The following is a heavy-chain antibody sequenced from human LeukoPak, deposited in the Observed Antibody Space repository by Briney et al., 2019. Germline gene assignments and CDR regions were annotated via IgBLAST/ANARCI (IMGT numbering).Heavy chain of an antibody. CDR1: GYTFTTSW. CDR2: IYAGSSDT. CDR3: AILNHPDGRVY. Sequence: PGESLKISCQGFGYTFTTSWIGWVRQLPGKGLEWMAIIYAGSSDTKYSPSFHGQVSISTDRSISTAYLQWSSLQASDTAIYFCAILNHPDGRVYWGQGTLVTVSS. J-gene: IGHJ4*02. D-gene: IGHD5-24*01. V-gene: IGHV5-51*01.